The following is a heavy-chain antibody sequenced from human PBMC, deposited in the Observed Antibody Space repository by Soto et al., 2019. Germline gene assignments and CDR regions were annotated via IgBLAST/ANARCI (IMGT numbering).Heavy chain of an antibody. CDR2: ISAYNGNK. Sequence: GSVKVSCKASGYTFTSYGFSWVRQAPGQGLEWMGWISAYNGNKNYAQKPQCRVTTTTDTSTSTAYMEQRSLRSDDTAVYYSTRAYGGNSIGWFDPWGQGTLVTVSS. J-gene: IGHJ5*02. V-gene: IGHV1-18*04. CDR1: GYTFTSYG. D-gene: IGHD2-21*02. CDR3: TRAYGGNSIGWFDP.